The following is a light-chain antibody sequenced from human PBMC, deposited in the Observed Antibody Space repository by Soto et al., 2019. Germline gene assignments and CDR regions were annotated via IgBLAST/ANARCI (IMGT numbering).Light chain of an antibody. J-gene: IGKJ2*01. CDR2: GAS. CDR1: ETVRTN. V-gene: IGKV3-15*01. Sequence: IVMTQSPATLSVSPGERVTLSCRASETVRTNLAWFQQNPGQTPRLLIFGASTRATGVPTRFTGSGSETEFTLTIDSLQSEDLAVYYCQQYYNWPPYTVGQGTKVDIK. CDR3: QQYYNWPPYT.